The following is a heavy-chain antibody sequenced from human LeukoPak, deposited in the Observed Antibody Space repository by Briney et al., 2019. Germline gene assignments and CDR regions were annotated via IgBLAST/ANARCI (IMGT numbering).Heavy chain of an antibody. CDR2: ISSSGSTI. J-gene: IGHJ6*03. D-gene: IGHD4-17*01. CDR1: GFTFSSYE. Sequence: GGSLRLSCAASGFTFSSYEMNGVRQAPGKGLEWVSYISSSGSTIYYADSVKGRFTTSRDNAKNSLYLQMNSLRAEDTAVDYCARPTYGDYAPRAASYYYYYYMDVWGKGTTVTISS. CDR3: ARPTYGDYAPRAASYYYYYYMDV. V-gene: IGHV3-48*03.